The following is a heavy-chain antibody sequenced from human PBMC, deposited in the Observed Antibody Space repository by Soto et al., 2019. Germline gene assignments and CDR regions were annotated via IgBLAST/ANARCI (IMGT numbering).Heavy chain of an antibody. V-gene: IGHV4-34*01. J-gene: IGHJ4*02. CDR1: GGSFSGYC. Sequence: PSETLSRTGVVDGGSFSGYCWSWIRQPPGKGLEWIGEINHSGRTNYNPSLKSRVTISVDTSRSQFSLKLSSVTAADTAVYYCARGRKYYDFWSGYSHPRYYFNYWGQGTLVTVSS. CDR3: ARGRKYYDFWSGYSHPRYYFNY. CDR2: INHSGRT. D-gene: IGHD3-3*01.